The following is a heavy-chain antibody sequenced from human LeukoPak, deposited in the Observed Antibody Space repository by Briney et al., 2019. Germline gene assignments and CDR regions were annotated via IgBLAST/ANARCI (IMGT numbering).Heavy chain of an antibody. CDR1: GFTFSDYY. CDR2: ISNGGGSV. J-gene: IGHJ4*02. Sequence: PGGSLRLSCAASGFTFSDYYMYWIRQSPGKGLESLSYISNGGGSVYYADSVKGRFTISRDNAKSSLYLQMNSLRAEDTAVYYCAKVGGTPGGFDYWGQGTLVTVSS. D-gene: IGHD3-10*01. CDR3: AKVGGTPGGFDY. V-gene: IGHV3-11*01.